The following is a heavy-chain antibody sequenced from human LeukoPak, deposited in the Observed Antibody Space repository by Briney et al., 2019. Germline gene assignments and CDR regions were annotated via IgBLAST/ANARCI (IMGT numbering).Heavy chain of an antibody. CDR3: AKAVAGHPYYYYGMDV. D-gene: IGHD6-19*01. J-gene: IGHJ6*02. V-gene: IGHV6-1*01. CDR1: GDSVSSNSAA. Sequence: SQTLSLTCAISGDSVSSNSAAWTWIRQSPSRGLECLGRTYYRSKWYNDYAVSLKSRITINPDTSKNQFSLQLNSVTPEDTAVYYCAKAVAGHPYYYYGMDVWGQGTTVTVSS. CDR2: TYYRSKWYN.